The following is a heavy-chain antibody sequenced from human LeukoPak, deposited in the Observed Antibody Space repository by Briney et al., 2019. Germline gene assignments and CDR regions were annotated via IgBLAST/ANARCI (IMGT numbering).Heavy chain of an antibody. Sequence: GGSLRLSCAASGFTFSSYGMNWVRQAPGKGLEWVAVISYDGSNKYYADSVKGRFTISRDNSKNTLYLQMNSLRAEDTAVYYCAKDAAGTATPSLDIWGQGTMVTVSS. D-gene: IGHD2-15*01. V-gene: IGHV3-30*18. CDR3: AKDAAGTATPSLDI. J-gene: IGHJ3*02. CDR1: GFTFSSYG. CDR2: ISYDGSNK.